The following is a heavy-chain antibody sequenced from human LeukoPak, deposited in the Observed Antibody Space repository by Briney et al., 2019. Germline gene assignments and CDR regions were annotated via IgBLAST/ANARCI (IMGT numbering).Heavy chain of an antibody. CDR2: ITGSGGNT. CDR1: GFTFSNYA. Sequence: GGSLRLSCAASGFTFSNYAMSWVRQAPGKGLEWVSAITGSGGNTFYADSVKGRFTISRDNSKNTVFLQMNSLRAEDTAVYYCAKWGDYDVLTGYYVSDYWGQGTLVTVSS. CDR3: AKWGDYDVLTGYYVSDY. J-gene: IGHJ4*02. D-gene: IGHD3-9*01. V-gene: IGHV3-23*01.